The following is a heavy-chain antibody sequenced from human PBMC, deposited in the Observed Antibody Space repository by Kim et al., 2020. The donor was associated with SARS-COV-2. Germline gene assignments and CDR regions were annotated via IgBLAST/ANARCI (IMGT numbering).Heavy chain of an antibody. J-gene: IGHJ5*02. V-gene: IGHV4-31*03. D-gene: IGHD3-22*01. Sequence: SETLSLTCNVSGGSISSGGYYWSWIRQHPGKGPEWIGNIYYSGTAYYNPSLRSRITISVDTSKNQFSLNLSSVTAADTAVYYCARVGDSTSYYPCDLWGQGTLVTVSS. CDR2: IYYSGTA. CDR3: ARVGDSTSYYPCDL. CDR1: GGSISSGGYY.